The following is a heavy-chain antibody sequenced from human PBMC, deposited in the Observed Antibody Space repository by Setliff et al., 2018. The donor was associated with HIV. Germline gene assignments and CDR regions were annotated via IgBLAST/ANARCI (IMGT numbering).Heavy chain of an antibody. V-gene: IGHV1-2*02. CDR1: GYTLTDHY. CDR2: INPNSGGT. J-gene: IGHJ4*02. D-gene: IGHD3-10*01. CDR3: AREGSPIYYFDY. Sequence: ASVKVSCKASGYTLTDHYIHWVRQAPGQGLEWMGWINPNSGGTNYAQKFQGRVTMTRDTSISTAYMELSSLRSDDTAVYYCAREGSPIYYFDYWSQGTLVTVSS.